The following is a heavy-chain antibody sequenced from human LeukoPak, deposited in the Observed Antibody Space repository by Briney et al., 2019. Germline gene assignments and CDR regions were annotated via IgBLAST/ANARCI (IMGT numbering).Heavy chain of an antibody. V-gene: IGHV4-61*05. CDR2: IYYSGST. J-gene: IGHJ6*03. CDR3: ARSVEGYCRGGSCYYYSYYMDV. CDR1: GGSISSSSYY. D-gene: IGHD2-15*01. Sequence: SETLSLTCTVSGGSISSSSYYWGWIRQPPGKGLEWIGYIYYSGSTNYNPSLKSRVTISVDTSKNQFSLKLSSVTAADTAVYYCARSVEGYCRGGSCYYYSYYMDVWGKGTTVTVSS.